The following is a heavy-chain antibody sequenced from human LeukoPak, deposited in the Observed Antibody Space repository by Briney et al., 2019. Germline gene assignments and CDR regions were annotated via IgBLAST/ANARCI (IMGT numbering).Heavy chain of an antibody. V-gene: IGHV4-31*03. CDR2: IYHAGST. CDR1: GGSISSGGYF. D-gene: IGHD3-22*01. CDR3: ARATHYSASIGGPYMDV. Sequence: PSETLSLTCTVSGGSISSGGYFWSWIRQHPGKGLEWIVHIYHAGSTHDNPSLRGRVAISLDTSANQFSLRLSSVTAADTAVYFCARATHYSASIGGPYMDVWGQGTTVTVSS. J-gene: IGHJ6*03.